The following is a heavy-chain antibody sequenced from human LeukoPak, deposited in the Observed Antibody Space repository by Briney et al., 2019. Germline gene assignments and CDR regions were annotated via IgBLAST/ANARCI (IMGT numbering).Heavy chain of an antibody. Sequence: GGSLRLSCAASGFTFSHAWMSWVRQAPGKGLEWVGRIKSKTDGGTTDYAAPVKGRFTISRDDSKNTLYLQMNSLKTEDTAVYYCTVVNFGSGSYPLGYWGQGTLVTVSS. J-gene: IGHJ4*02. CDR1: GFTFSHAW. CDR3: TVVNFGSGSYPLGY. D-gene: IGHD3-10*01. V-gene: IGHV3-15*01. CDR2: IKSKTDGGTT.